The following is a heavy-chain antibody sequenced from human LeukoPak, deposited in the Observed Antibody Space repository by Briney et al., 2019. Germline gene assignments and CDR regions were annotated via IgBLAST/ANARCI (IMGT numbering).Heavy chain of an antibody. V-gene: IGHV1-2*02. CDR1: GYTFTGYH. Sequence: ASVKVSCKASGYTFTGYHMHWVRQAPGQGLEWMGWINPNSGGTNYAQKFQGRVTMTRDTSISTAYMELSRLRSDDTAVYYCATQKYSSGWSFDYWGQGTPVTVSS. CDR2: INPNSGGT. J-gene: IGHJ4*02. D-gene: IGHD6-19*01. CDR3: ATQKYSSGWSFDY.